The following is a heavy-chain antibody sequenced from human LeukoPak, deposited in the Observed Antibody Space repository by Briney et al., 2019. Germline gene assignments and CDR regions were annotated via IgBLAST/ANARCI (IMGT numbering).Heavy chain of an antibody. D-gene: IGHD6-6*01. V-gene: IGHV1-18*01. Sequence: ASVKVSCKASGYTFTSYGISWVRQAPGQGLEWMGWISAYNGNTNYAQKLQGSVTMTRDTSTSTVYMELSSLRSEDTAVYYCARARSSVVDYWGQGTLVTVSS. CDR2: ISAYNGNT. CDR1: GYTFTSYG. J-gene: IGHJ4*02. CDR3: ARARSSVVDY.